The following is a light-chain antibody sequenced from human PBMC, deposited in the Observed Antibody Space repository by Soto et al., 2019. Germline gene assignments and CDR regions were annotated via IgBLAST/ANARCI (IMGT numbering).Light chain of an antibody. CDR1: QSIDTY. V-gene: IGKV1-39*01. J-gene: IGKJ1*01. CDR2: AAS. CDR3: QQSYSVPRT. Sequence: DIQMTQSPSSLSASVGDRVTITCRASQSIDTYLNWYQRKPGKAPNIXIYAASTLQSGVPTRFSGSGSGTDFTLTISSLQPEDFATYYCQQSYSVPRTFGLGTKVDIK.